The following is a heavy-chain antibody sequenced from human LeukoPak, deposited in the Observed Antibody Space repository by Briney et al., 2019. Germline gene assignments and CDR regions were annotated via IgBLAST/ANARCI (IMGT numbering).Heavy chain of an antibody. CDR1: GFIFNSCS. V-gene: IGHV3-21*01. CDR3: ARDSRGYSYGPNTDY. J-gene: IGHJ4*02. D-gene: IGHD5-18*01. Sequence: GGSLRLSCEASGFIFNSCSMNWVRQAPGKGLEWVSSISGSNGYIYYADSMKGRFTIPRDNAKNSLHLQMNSLRAEDTAIYYCARDSRGYSYGPNTDYWGQGTLVTVSS. CDR2: ISGSNGYI.